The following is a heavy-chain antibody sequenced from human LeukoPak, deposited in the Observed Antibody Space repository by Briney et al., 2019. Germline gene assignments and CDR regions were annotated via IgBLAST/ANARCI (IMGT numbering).Heavy chain of an antibody. J-gene: IGHJ4*02. V-gene: IGHV4-59*12. CDR2: IYHSGST. Sequence: SETLSLTCTVSGGSISSYYWSWIRQPPGKGLEWIGEIYHSGSTNYNPSLKSRVTISVDKSKNQFSLKLSSVTAAGTAVYYCASTYSGSMLGYWGQGTLVTVSS. D-gene: IGHD1-26*01. CDR1: GGSISSYY. CDR3: ASTYSGSMLGY.